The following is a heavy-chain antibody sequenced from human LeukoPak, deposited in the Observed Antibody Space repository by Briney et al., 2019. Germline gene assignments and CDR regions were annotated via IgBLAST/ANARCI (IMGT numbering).Heavy chain of an antibody. D-gene: IGHD1-26*01. J-gene: IGHJ4*02. CDR1: GFTFTSYW. CDR3: ARFRSYNFDY. Sequence: PGGSLRLSCVVSGFTFTSYWMSWARQAPGKGLEWVANINQDGSEKYYVDSLKGRFTISRDNAKNSLYLQMNSLRAEDTAVYYCARFRSYNFDYWGQGTLVTVSS. V-gene: IGHV3-7*05. CDR2: INQDGSEK.